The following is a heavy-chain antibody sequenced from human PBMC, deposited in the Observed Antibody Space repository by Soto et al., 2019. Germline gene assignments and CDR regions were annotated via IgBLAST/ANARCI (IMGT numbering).Heavy chain of an antibody. CDR1: GGTFSSYT. Sequence: SVKVSCKASGGTFSSYTISWVRQAPGQGLEWMGRIIPILGIANYAQKFQGRVTITADKSTSTAYMELSSLRSEDTAVYYCAVGTIFGVVPNWFDPWGQGTLVTVSS. CDR3: AVGTIFGVVPNWFDP. V-gene: IGHV1-69*02. CDR2: IIPILGIA. D-gene: IGHD3-3*01. J-gene: IGHJ5*02.